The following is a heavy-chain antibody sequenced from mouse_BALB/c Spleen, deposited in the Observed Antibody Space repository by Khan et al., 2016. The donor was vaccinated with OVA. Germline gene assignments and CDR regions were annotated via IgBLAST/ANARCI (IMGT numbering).Heavy chain of an antibody. Sequence: EVELVESGGGLVQPGGSRKLSCAASGFTFSSFGMHWVRQAPEKGLEWVAYINSGSSTIYYADPVKGRFTISRDNPKNTLFLQMTSRRSEDTAMDYCARGNWAYWGQGTTLTVSS. CDR2: INSGSSTI. D-gene: IGHD4-1*01. CDR1: GFTFSSFG. V-gene: IGHV5-17*02. J-gene: IGHJ2*01. CDR3: ARGNWAY.